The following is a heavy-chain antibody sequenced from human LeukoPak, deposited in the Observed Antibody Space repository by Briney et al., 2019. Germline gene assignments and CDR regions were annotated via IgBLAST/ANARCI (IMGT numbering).Heavy chain of an antibody. J-gene: IGHJ4*02. V-gene: IGHV4-59*01. CDR1: GGSLSSSY. CDR3: ARVQESQIDYYFDY. CDR2: VYYIGSS. D-gene: IGHD3-9*01. Sequence: SETLSLTCTVSGGSLSSSYWSWIRQPPGKGLEWIGYVYYIGSSNYNPSLKSRVTMSADTSKNQFSLKLSSVTAADTAVYYCARVQESQIDYYFDYWGQGTLVTVSS.